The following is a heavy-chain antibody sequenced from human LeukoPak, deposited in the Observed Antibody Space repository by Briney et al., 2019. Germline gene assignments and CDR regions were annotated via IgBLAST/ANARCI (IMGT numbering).Heavy chain of an antibody. V-gene: IGHV1-18*01. CDR2: INAYNGNT. D-gene: IGHD6-13*01. J-gene: IGHJ6*03. CDR3: ARDRHIAAAVYYYYMDV. CDR1: GYTFTSYI. Sequence: GASVKVSCKASGYTFTSYIISWVRQAPGQGLEWMGWINAYNGNTDYAQRVQGRVTMTTDTSTSTAYMELRSLRSDDTAVYYCARDRHIAAAVYYYYMDVWGKGPPVTVSS.